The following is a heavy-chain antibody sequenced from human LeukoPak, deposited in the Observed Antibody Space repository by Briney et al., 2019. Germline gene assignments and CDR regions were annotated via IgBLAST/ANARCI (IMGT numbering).Heavy chain of an antibody. CDR1: GGSISSYY. J-gene: IGHJ4*02. D-gene: IGHD5-12*01. CDR2: IYYSGST. V-gene: IGHV4-59*12. CDR3: AREYSGYDPTPFDY. Sequence: SETLSLTCTVSGGSISSYYWSWIRQPPGKGLEWIGYIYYSGSTNYNPSLKSRVTISVDTSKNQFSLKLGSVTAADTAVYYCAREYSGYDPTPFDYWGQGTLVTVSS.